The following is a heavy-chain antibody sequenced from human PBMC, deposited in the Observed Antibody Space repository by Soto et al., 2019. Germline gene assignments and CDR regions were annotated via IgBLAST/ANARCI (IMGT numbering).Heavy chain of an antibody. CDR1: GFTFSSYG. CDR2: ISYDGSNK. CDR3: AKDDAVAADCYYYGMDV. V-gene: IGHV3-30*18. D-gene: IGHD6-19*01. J-gene: IGHJ6*01. Sequence: VQLVESGGGVVQPGRSLRLSCAASGFTFSSYGMHWVRQAPGKGLEWVAVISYDGSNKYYADSVKGRFTISRDNSKNTLYLQMNSQRAEDTAVYYCAKDDAVAADCYYYGMDVW.